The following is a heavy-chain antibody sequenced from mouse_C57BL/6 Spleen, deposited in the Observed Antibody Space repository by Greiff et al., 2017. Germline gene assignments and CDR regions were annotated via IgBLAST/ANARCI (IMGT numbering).Heavy chain of an antibody. CDR3: ARGTGRHFDV. Sequence: QVQLQQSGPELVKPGASVKISCKASGYAFSSSWMYWVKQRPGKGLEWIGRIYPGDGDTNYNGKFKGKATLTADKSSSTAYMQLSSLTSEDSAVYFCARGTGRHFDVWGTGTTVTVSS. V-gene: IGHV1-82*01. CDR1: GYAFSSSW. CDR2: IYPGDGDT. D-gene: IGHD4-1*01. J-gene: IGHJ1*03.